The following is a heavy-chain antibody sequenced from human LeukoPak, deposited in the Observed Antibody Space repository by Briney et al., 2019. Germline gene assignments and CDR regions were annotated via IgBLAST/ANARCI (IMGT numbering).Heavy chain of an antibody. J-gene: IGHJ4*02. CDR2: IYHSGST. CDR1: GYSISSGYY. Sequence: PSETLSLTCTVSGYSISSGYYWGWIRQPPGKGLEWIGSIYHSGSTYYNPSLKSRVTMSVDTSKNQFSLKLSSVTAADTAVYYCATSVFGVVISYWGQGTLVTVSS. D-gene: IGHD3-3*01. CDR3: ATSVFGVVISY. V-gene: IGHV4-38-2*02.